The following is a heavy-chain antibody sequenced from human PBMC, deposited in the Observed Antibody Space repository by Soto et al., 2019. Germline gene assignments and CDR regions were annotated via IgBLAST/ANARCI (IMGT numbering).Heavy chain of an antibody. CDR2: IWYDGSNK. Sequence: GGSLRLSCAASGFTFSSYGMHWVRQAPGKGLEWVAVIWYDGSNKYYADSLKGRFTISRDNSKNTLYLQMNSLRAEDTAVYYCARDWQQQLVLNWFDPWGQGTLVTVSS. J-gene: IGHJ5*02. D-gene: IGHD6-13*01. CDR1: GFTFSSYG. V-gene: IGHV3-33*01. CDR3: ARDWQQQLVLNWFDP.